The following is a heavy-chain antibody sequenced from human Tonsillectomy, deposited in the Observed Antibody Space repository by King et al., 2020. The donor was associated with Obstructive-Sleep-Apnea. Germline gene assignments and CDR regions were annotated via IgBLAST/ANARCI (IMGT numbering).Heavy chain of an antibody. CDR3: ARDQSRYYFDY. V-gene: IGHV3-33*01. CDR1: GFTFSSYG. J-gene: IGHJ4*02. CDR2: IWYDGSNK. Sequence: VQLVESGGGVVQPGRSLRLSCAASGFTFSSYGMHWVRQAPGKGLEWGAVIWYDGSNKYYADSVKGRFTISRDNSKNTLYLQMNSLRAEDTAVYYCARDQSRYYFDYWGQGTLVTVSS.